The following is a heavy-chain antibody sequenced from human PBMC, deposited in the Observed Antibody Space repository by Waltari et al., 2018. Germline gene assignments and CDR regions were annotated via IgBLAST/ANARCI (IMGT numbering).Heavy chain of an antibody. Sequence: QVQLVQSGAEVKKPGSSVKVSCKASGRTFSSSAITWVRPAPGPGLEWMGGIIPICGTANYAQKFQGRVTITADESTSTAYMELSSLRSEDTAVYYCATFRPGYCSGGSCYQGHYWGQGTLVTVSS. CDR3: ATFRPGYCSGGSCYQGHY. V-gene: IGHV1-69*01. CDR2: IIPICGTA. J-gene: IGHJ4*02. CDR1: GRTFSSSA. D-gene: IGHD2-15*01.